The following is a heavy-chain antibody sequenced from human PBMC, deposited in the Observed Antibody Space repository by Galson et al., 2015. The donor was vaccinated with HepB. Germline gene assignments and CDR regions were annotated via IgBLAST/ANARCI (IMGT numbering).Heavy chain of an antibody. Sequence: SVKVSCKVSGYTLTELSMHWVRQAPGKGLEWMGGFDPEDGETIYAQKFQGRVTMTEDTSTDTAYMELSSLRSEDTAVYYCARGTYYDYIWGSYRYVPLDYWGQGTLVTVSS. CDR3: ARGTYYDYIWGSYRYVPLDY. CDR1: GYTLTELS. D-gene: IGHD3-16*02. CDR2: FDPEDGET. J-gene: IGHJ4*02. V-gene: IGHV1-24*01.